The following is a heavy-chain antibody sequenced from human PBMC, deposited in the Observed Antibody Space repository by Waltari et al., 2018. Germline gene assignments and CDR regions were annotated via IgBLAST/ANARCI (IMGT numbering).Heavy chain of an antibody. CDR1: GFSFMGFA. CDR3: AKGSRGYTNYFFDS. D-gene: IGHD3-16*02. J-gene: IGHJ4*02. Sequence: EVQLLESAGGLVQPGEALRLSCAASGFSFMGFALTWVRRAPGAGLECVASISGSGATPFYADSVKGRFTIVRDNSRDTVYLQMNSLTVDDSAVYYCAKGSRGYTNYFFDSWGQGTLVSVSS. V-gene: IGHV3-23*01. CDR2: ISGSGATP.